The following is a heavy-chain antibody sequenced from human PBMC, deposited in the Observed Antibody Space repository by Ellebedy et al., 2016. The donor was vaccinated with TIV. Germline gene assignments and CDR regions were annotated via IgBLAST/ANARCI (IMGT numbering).Heavy chain of an antibody. D-gene: IGHD5-12*01. CDR2: ITHNGATT. CDR3: ARSRYDSGYGYWDFDF. J-gene: IGHJ2*01. Sequence: GESLKISCAASGFTFTRYAMTWVRQAPGKGLEWVSSITHNGATTYYADSVKGRFTISRDDSQNTAILQMNSLKTEDTAVYYCARSRYDSGYGYWDFDFWGRGTLVTVSS. V-gene: IGHV3-23*01. CDR1: GFTFTRYA.